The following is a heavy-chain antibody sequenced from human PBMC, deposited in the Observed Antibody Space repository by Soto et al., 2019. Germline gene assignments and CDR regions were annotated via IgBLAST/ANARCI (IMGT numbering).Heavy chain of an antibody. CDR3: ARKFRITMVRGACYGMDV. CDR1: GYTFTSYG. J-gene: IGHJ6*02. V-gene: IGHV1-18*01. Sequence: ASVKVSCKASGYTFTSYGISWVRQAPGQGLEWMGWISAYNGNTNYAQKLQGRATMTTDTSTSTAYMELRSLRSDDTAVYYCARKFRITMVRGACYGMDVWGQGTTVTVSS. D-gene: IGHD3-10*01. CDR2: ISAYNGNT.